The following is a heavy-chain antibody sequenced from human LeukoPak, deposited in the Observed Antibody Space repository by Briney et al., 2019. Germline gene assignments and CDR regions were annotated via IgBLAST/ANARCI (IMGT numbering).Heavy chain of an antibody. CDR3: GRTWGYYFDY. D-gene: IGHD3-16*01. V-gene: IGHV4-61*02. CDR2: IHTSGIT. J-gene: IGHJ4*02. CDR1: GATFTSGTYY. Sequence: SETLSLTCTLSGATFTSGTYYLSWIRQPAGKGLEWIGRIHTSGITHYNPSLKSRVTISVDTSNTQFSLKLDSVTAADTAVYYCGRTWGYYFDYWGQGTLVTVSS.